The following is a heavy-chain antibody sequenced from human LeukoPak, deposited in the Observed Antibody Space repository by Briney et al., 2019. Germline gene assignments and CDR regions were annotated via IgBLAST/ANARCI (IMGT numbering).Heavy chain of an antibody. D-gene: IGHD6-6*01. Sequence: PSETLSLTCTVSGGSISSGSYYWSWIRQPAGKGLEWIGRIYTSGSTNYNPSLKSRVTISVDTSKNQFSLKLSSVTAADTAVYYCATAPSSFNYYYYMDVWGKGTTLTVSS. CDR1: GGSISSGSYY. CDR3: ATAPSSFNYYYYMDV. V-gene: IGHV4-61*02. CDR2: IYTSGST. J-gene: IGHJ6*03.